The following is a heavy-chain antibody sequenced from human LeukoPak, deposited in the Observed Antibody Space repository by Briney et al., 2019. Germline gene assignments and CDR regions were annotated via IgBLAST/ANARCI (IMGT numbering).Heavy chain of an antibody. D-gene: IGHD6-19*01. CDR1: GHSISSAYY. V-gene: IGHV4-38-2*02. CDR2: IYHSGST. J-gene: IGHJ3*02. CDR3: AKSHSSGWSDAFDI. Sequence: PSETLSLTCTVSGHSISSAYYWGWIRQPPGKGLEWIGSIYHSGSTYYNPSLKSRVTISVDTSKNQFSLKLSSVTAADTAVYYCAKSHSSGWSDAFDIWGQGTMVTVSS.